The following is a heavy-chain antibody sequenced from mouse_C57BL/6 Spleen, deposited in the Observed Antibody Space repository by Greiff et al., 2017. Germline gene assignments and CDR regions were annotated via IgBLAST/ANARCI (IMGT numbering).Heavy chain of an antibody. J-gene: IGHJ3*01. CDR3: ARGGAGTSAY. Sequence: QVQLQQPGAELVRPGSSVKLSCKASGYTFTSYWMHWVKQRPIQGLEWIGNIDPSDSETHYNQKFKDKATLTVDKSSSTADMQLSSLTSEDSAVYYCARGGAGTSAYWGQGTLVTVSA. V-gene: IGHV1-52*01. CDR1: GYTFTSYW. CDR2: IDPSDSET. D-gene: IGHD4-1*01.